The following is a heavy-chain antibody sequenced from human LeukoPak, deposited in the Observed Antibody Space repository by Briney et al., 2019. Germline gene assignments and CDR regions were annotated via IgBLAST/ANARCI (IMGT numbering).Heavy chain of an antibody. CDR1: GYTFTSYY. J-gene: IGHJ4*02. CDR3: ASTRGTIVGATAFDF. V-gene: IGHV1-46*01. D-gene: IGHD1-26*01. CDR2: INPSGGST. Sequence: ASVKVSCKASGYTFTSYYMHWVRQAPGQGLEWMVIINPSGGSTSYAQKFQGRVTMTRDTSTSTVYMELSSLRSEDTAVYYCASTRGTIVGATAFDFWGQGTLVTVSS.